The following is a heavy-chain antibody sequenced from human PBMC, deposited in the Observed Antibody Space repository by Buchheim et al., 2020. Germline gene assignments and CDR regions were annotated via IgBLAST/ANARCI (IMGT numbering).Heavy chain of an antibody. CDR2: IWYDGSNK. CDR3: ARDYAPGEYSSSAFDY. J-gene: IGHJ4*02. V-gene: IGHV3-33*01. Sequence: QVQLVESGGGVVQPGRSLRLSCAASGSTFSSYGMHWVRQAPGKGLEWVAVIWYDGSNKYYADSVKGRFTISRDNSKNTLYLQMNSLRAEDTAVYYCARDYAPGEYSSSAFDYWGQGTL. D-gene: IGHD6-6*01. CDR1: GSTFSSYG.